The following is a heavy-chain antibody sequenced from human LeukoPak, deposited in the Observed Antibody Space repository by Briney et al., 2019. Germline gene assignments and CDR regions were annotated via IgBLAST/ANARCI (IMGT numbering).Heavy chain of an antibody. V-gene: IGHV4-31*03. J-gene: IGHJ3*02. Sequence: PSRTLSLTCTVSGGSISSGGYYWSWIRQHPGKGLEWFGYIYYSGSTYYNPSLKSRVTISVDTSKNQFSLKLSSVTAADTAVYYCARVKPTPLTVGAFDIWGQGTMVTVSS. CDR3: ARVKPTPLTVGAFDI. CDR1: GGSISSGGYY. CDR2: IYYSGST. D-gene: IGHD2-15*01.